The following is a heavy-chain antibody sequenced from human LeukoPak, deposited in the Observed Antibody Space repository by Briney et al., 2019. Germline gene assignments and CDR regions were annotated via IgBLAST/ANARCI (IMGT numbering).Heavy chain of an antibody. J-gene: IGHJ3*02. D-gene: IGHD4-17*01. CDR2: ISYDGSNK. CDR1: GFTFSSYA. Sequence: GRSLRLSCAASGFTFSSYAMHWVRQAPGKGLEWVAVISYDGSNKYYADSVKGRFTISRDNSKNTLYLQMNSLRAEDTAVYYCAREIYGDYVFDAFDIWGQGTMVTVSS. V-gene: IGHV3-30*14. CDR3: AREIYGDYVFDAFDI.